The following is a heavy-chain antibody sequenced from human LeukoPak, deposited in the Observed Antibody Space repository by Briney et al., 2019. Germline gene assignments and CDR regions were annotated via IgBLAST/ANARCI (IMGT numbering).Heavy chain of an antibody. Sequence: GGSLRLSCAASGFTFSSYAMSWVRQAPGKGLEWVPVISDSGDTTYYADSVKGRFTISRDNSKNTLYLQMNSLRAEDTAVYYCAKGIRSSSWYCFDYWGQGTLVTVSS. D-gene: IGHD6-13*01. V-gene: IGHV3-23*01. CDR3: AKGIRSSSWYCFDY. J-gene: IGHJ4*02. CDR2: ISDSGDTT. CDR1: GFTFSSYA.